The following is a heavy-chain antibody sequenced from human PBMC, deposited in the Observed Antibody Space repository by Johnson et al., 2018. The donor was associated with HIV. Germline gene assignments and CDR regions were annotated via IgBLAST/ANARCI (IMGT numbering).Heavy chain of an antibody. CDR2: ISYDGSNK. J-gene: IGHJ3*02. Sequence: VQLLESGGGVVQPGRSLRLSCAASGFTFSSYGMHWVRQAPGKGLEWVAVISYDGSNKYYADSVKGRFTISRDNSRNTLYLRTNSLRVEDTAVYYCARDREYGLAWGWALDIWGQGTMVTMSS. CDR1: GFTFSSYG. CDR3: ARDREYGLAWGWALDI. D-gene: IGHD6-19*01. V-gene: IGHV3-30*19.